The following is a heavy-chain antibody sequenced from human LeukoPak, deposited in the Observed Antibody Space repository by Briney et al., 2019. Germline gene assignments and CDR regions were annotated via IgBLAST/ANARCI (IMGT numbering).Heavy chain of an antibody. J-gene: IGHJ4*02. CDR3: ASLYYDFWSGYLMY. CDR1: GGSISGYY. CDR2: LYYMRGA. D-gene: IGHD3-3*01. Sequence: SETLSLTCTVSGGSISGYYWSWSRQPPGKGVEWIGNLYYMRGAWYKSSLKSRVTTSVDTSRNEFSLKLSSVTAADTAVYYCASLYYDFWSGYLMYWCQGTLVTVSS. V-gene: IGHV4-59*01.